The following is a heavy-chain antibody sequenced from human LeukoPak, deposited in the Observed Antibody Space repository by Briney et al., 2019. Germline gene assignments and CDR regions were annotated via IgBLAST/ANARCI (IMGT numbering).Heavy chain of an antibody. CDR3: ARALIFFNLASLSLIQDAGTVPALDY. CDR1: ENVVSGKC. V-gene: IGHV1-2*02. Sequence: ASEKGFGHGSENVVSGKCVDLGGHRLGQGHKWMGWINPNSGGTNYAQKFQSRVTITRVTTISTAYMELSRLRSDDTAVYYCARALIFFNLASLSLIQDAGTVPALDYWGQGTLVTVSS. CDR2: INPNSGGT. D-gene: IGHD6-13*01. J-gene: IGHJ4*02.